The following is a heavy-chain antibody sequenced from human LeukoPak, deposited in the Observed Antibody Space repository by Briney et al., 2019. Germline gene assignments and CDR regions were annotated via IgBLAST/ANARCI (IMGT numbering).Heavy chain of an antibody. D-gene: IGHD6-19*01. CDR3: TARAVAGSSPY. CDR1: GFTFSNAW. V-gene: IGHV3-15*01. Sequence: PGGSLRLSCAASGFTFSNAWMSWVRQAPGKGLEWVGRIKSKTDGGTADYAAPVKGRFTISRDDSKNTLFLQMNSLKTEDTAVYYCTARAVAGSSPYWGPGTLVSVSS. J-gene: IGHJ4*02. CDR2: IKSKTDGGTA.